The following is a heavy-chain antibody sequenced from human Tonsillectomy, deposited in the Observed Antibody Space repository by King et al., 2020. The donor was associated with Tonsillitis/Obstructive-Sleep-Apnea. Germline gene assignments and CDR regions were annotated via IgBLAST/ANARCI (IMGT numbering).Heavy chain of an antibody. V-gene: IGHV3-30*01. D-gene: IGHD6-6*01. Sequence: VQLVESGGGVVHPGTSLRLSCEVSGFSLRIFTMHWVRQAPGKGLEWVAVISHDGKNSYYAESVKGRFTISRANSKNTLYLQMNSLRAEDTAVYYCAKDAGTSSSSFSDYWGQGTLVTVPS. J-gene: IGHJ4*02. CDR2: ISHDGKNS. CDR3: AKDAGTSSSSFSDY. CDR1: GFSLRIFT.